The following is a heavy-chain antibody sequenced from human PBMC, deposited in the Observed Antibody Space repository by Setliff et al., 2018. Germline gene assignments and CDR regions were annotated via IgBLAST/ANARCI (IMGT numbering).Heavy chain of an antibody. Sequence: KSSETLSLTCTVSGGSVSPYFWSWIRQPPGKGLEWIGYIYHNGNTNFNPSLKSRVNMSVDTSNNQFVLNLKAVTAADTAVYYCARVDFTMIQGVLGLWGQGTLVTVSS. D-gene: IGHD3-10*01. CDR1: GGSVSPYF. CDR2: IYHNGNT. V-gene: IGHV4-59*02. CDR3: ARVDFTMIQGVLGL. J-gene: IGHJ1*01.